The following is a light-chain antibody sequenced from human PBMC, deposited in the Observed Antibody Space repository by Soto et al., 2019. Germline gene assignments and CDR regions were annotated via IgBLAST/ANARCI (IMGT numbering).Light chain of an antibody. CDR2: GAS. J-gene: IGKJ2*01. CDR1: QSVSNNA. Sequence: EIVLTQSPGTLSLSPGERATLSCRASQSVSNNALAWYQQKPGQAPRLLIYGASNRATGIPDVFSGSGSGTDFTLTISRLEAEDFAVYYCQVYGNSPMYTFGQGTMLEIK. V-gene: IGKV3-20*01. CDR3: QVYGNSPMYT.